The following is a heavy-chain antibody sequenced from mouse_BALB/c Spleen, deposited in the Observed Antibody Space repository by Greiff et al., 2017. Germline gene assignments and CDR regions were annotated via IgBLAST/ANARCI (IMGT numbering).Heavy chain of an antibody. CDR3: ARSIYDGYYFYYAMDY. V-gene: IGHV3-2*02. J-gene: IGHJ4*01. Sequence: VQLQQSGPGLVKPSQSLSLTCTVTGYSITSDYAWNWIRQFPGNKLEWMGYISYSGSTSYNPSLKSRISITRDTSKNQFFLQLNSVTTEDTATYYCARSIYDGYYFYYAMDYWGQGTSVTVSS. D-gene: IGHD2-3*01. CDR2: ISYSGST. CDR1: GYSITSDYA.